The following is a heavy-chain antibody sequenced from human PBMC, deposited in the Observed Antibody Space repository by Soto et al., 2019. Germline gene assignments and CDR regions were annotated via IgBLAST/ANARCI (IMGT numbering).Heavy chain of an antibody. D-gene: IGHD3-22*01. CDR3: ARGVHYDSSGYYYFY. CDR2: IIPIFGAA. J-gene: IGHJ4*02. V-gene: IGHV1-69*13. CDR1: GGTFSNYA. Sequence: SVKVSCKASGGTFSNYAIDWVREAPGQGLEWMGGIIPIFGAANYAQKFQGRITITADESTSTAYMELRSLRSEDTAVYYCARGVHYDSSGYYYFYWGQGTLVTVSS.